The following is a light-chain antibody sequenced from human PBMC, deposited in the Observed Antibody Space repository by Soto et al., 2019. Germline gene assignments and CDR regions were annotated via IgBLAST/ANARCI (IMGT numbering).Light chain of an antibody. CDR1: SSDVGAYNL. CDR3: ASLTTTNFV. J-gene: IGLJ1*01. V-gene: IGLV2-14*01. Sequence: QSVLTQPASVSGSPGQSITISCTGTSSDVGAYNLVSWYQHHPDKDPTLMISEVSNRPSGVSDRFSGSKSGNTASLTISGLQADDEADYYCASLTTTNFVFGTGTKLTVL. CDR2: EVS.